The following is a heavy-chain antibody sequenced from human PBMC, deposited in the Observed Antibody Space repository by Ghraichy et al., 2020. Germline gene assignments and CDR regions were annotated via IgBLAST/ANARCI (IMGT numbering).Heavy chain of an antibody. CDR3: ARGAGSGSYSRGMDV. J-gene: IGHJ6*02. D-gene: IGHD3-10*01. V-gene: IGHV3-21*01. Sequence: GGSLRLSCSAPGGIFSHYTMNWVRQAPGKGLEWVSCISSSSNYMYYADSVKGRFTVSRDNAKNSLYLQMNSLRDEDTAVYYCARGAGSGSYSRGMDVWGQGTTVTVSS. CDR2: ISSSSNYM. CDR1: GGIFSHYT.